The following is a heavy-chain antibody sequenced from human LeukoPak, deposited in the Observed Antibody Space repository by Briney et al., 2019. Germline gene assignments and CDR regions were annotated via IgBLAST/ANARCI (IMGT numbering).Heavy chain of an antibody. CDR2: MNPNSGNT. D-gene: IGHD4-11*01. CDR1: GYTFTGYY. J-gene: IGHJ4*02. CDR3: ARESRLHDGPFDY. Sequence: GASVKVSCKASGYTFTGYYMHWVRQAPGQGLEWMGWMNPNSGNTGYAQKFQGRVTMTRNTSISTAYMELSSLRSEDTAVYYCARESRLHDGPFDYWGQGTLVTVSS. V-gene: IGHV1-8*02.